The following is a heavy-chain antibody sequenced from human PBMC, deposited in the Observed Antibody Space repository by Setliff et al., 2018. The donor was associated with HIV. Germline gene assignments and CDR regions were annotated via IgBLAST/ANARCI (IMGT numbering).Heavy chain of an antibody. V-gene: IGHV3-15*01. CDR3: TTGLQHHSSGFDY. CDR2: IKSKTDGGTT. Sequence: PGGSLRLSCAASGFTFSNAWMSWVRQAPGKGLEWVGRIKSKTDGGTTDYAAPVKGRFTISRDDSKNTLYLQMNSLKTEDTAVYYCTTGLQHHSSGFDYWGQGTLVTVSS. CDR1: GFTFSNAW. J-gene: IGHJ4*02. D-gene: IGHD6-19*01.